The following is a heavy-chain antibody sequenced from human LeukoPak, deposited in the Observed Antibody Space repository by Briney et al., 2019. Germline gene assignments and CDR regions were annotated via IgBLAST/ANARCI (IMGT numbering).Heavy chain of an antibody. D-gene: IGHD2-15*01. Sequence: GGSLRLSCAASGFTFSSYSMNWVRQAPGKGLEWVSSISSSSSYIYYADSVKGRFTISRDNAKNSLYLQMNSQRAEDTAEYYCARESFLEGPPDPKIVVVVAATEIDYWGQGTLVTVSS. V-gene: IGHV3-21*01. CDR2: ISSSSSYI. CDR1: GFTFSSYS. J-gene: IGHJ4*02. CDR3: ARESFLEGPPDPKIVVVVAATEIDY.